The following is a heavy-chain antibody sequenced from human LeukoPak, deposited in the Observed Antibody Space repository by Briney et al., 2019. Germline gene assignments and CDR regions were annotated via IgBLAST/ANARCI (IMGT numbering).Heavy chain of an antibody. D-gene: IGHD6-19*01. CDR2: IKPDGSEK. Sequence: GGSLRLSCVASANSFSDYYMSWVRQAPGKGLQWVANIKPDGSEKYYVDSVKGRFTISRDNAKNSLYLQMNSLRAEDTAVYYCASGGGWVFNNWGQGTLVTVSS. J-gene: IGHJ4*02. CDR1: ANSFSDYY. CDR3: ASGGGWVFNN. V-gene: IGHV3-7*01.